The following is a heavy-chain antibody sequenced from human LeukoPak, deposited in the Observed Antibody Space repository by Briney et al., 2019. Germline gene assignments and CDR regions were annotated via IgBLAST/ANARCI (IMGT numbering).Heavy chain of an antibody. CDR2: IYHSGST. CDR1: GYSISSGYY. V-gene: IGHV4-38-2*02. J-gene: IGHJ3*02. Sequence: SETLSLTCAVSGYSISSGYYWGWIRQPPGKGLEWVGSIYHSGSTYYNPSLKSRVTISVDTSKNQFSLKLSSVTAADTAVYYCAREGLGYCSGGSCSDPFDIWGQGTMVTVSS. D-gene: IGHD2-15*01. CDR3: AREGLGYCSGGSCSDPFDI.